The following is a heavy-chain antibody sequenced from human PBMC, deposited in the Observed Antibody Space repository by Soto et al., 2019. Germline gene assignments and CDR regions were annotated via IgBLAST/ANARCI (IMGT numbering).Heavy chain of an antibody. CDR2: IKSKTDGGTT. Sequence: GGSLRLSCAASGFTFSNAWMSWVRQAPGKGLEWVGRIKSKTDGGTTDYAAPVKGRFTISRDDSKNTLYLQMNSLKTEDTAVYYCTTRYCTNGVCFDAFDIWGQGTMVTVSS. V-gene: IGHV3-15*01. CDR3: TTRYCTNGVCFDAFDI. D-gene: IGHD2-8*01. J-gene: IGHJ3*02. CDR1: GFTFSNAW.